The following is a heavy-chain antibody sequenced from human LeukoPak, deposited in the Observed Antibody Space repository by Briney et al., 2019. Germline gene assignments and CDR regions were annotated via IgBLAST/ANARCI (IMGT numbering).Heavy chain of an antibody. CDR2: IYHSGTT. J-gene: IGHJ4*02. Sequence: SETLSLPCTVSGGSISDYYWSWIRRSPGKGLEWIGYIYHSGTTNYNPSLKSRVTISVDTSKNQFSLKLSSVTAADTAVYYCARDVGSSTSHYRLIDYWGQGTLVTVSS. D-gene: IGHD2-2*01. CDR3: ARDVGSSTSHYRLIDY. CDR1: GGSISDYY. V-gene: IGHV4-59*12.